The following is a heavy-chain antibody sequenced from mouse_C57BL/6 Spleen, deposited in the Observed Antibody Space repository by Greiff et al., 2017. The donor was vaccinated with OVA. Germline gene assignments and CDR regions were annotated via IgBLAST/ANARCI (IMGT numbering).Heavy chain of an antibody. CDR2: ISGGGGNT. Sequence: EVMLVESGGGLVKPGGSLKLSCAASGFTFSSYTMSWVRQTPETRLEWVATISGGGGNTYYPDSVKGRFTISRDNAKNTLYLQMSSLRSEDTALYYCARGADGFDYWGQGTTLTVSS. D-gene: IGHD2-3*01. CDR1: GFTFSSYT. V-gene: IGHV5-9*01. CDR3: ARGADGFDY. J-gene: IGHJ2*01.